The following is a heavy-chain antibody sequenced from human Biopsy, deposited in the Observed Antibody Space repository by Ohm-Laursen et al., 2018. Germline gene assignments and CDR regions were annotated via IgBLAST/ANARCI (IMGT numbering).Heavy chain of an antibody. CDR2: INTENGNT. V-gene: IGHV1-18*01. CDR3: ARAKLEPVYYYYGMDV. D-gene: IGHD1-1*01. Sequence: ASEKASCKVSGYTFTIYGISWVRQAPGHGLGWMGWINTENGNTIHAQNLQGRVTINADTSTSTAYIEVTSLRSDDTAVYYCARAKLEPVYYYYGMDVWGQGTTVTVSS. J-gene: IGHJ6*02. CDR1: GYTFTIYG.